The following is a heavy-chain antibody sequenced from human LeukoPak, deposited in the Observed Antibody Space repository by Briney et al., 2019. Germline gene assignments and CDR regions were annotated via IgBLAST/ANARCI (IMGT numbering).Heavy chain of an antibody. D-gene: IGHD3-10*01. CDR1: GDSISSSSYY. CDR3: ARQGPRRAYDYYN. CDR2: IFYTGST. Sequence: SETLSLTCTVSGDSISSSSYYWGWIRQPPGKGLEWIGSIFYTGSTYYNPSLKSRVTISVDTSKNQFSLRLSSVTAADTAVYYRARQGPRRAYDYYNWGQGTLVTVSS. V-gene: IGHV4-39*01. J-gene: IGHJ4*02.